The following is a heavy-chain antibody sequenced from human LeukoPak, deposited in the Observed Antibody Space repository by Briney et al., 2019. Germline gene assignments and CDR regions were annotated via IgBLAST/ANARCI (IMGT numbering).Heavy chain of an antibody. CDR2: ISDNGVRT. CDR3: ASGGSGSYSY. V-gene: IGHV3-53*01. J-gene: IGHJ4*02. D-gene: IGHD1-26*01. Sequence: GGSLRLSCAASGFTVSSNYMSWVRQAPGKGLEWVSAISDNGVRTYYADSVKGRFTISRDNSKNTLYLQMNSLRAEDTAVYYCASGGSGSYSYWGQGTLVTVSS. CDR1: GFTVSSNY.